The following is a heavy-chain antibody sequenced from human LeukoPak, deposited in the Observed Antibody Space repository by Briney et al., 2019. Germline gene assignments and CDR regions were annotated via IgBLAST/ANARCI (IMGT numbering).Heavy chain of an antibody. J-gene: IGHJ4*02. CDR3: AKALKVDTFDY. CDR1: GGSISSYY. Sequence: SETPSLTCTVSGGSISSYYWSWIRQPAGKGLEWIGRIYSSGSTNYKPSLKSRVTMSVDTSKNQFSLKLSSVTAADTAVYYCAKALKVDTFDYWGQGTLVTVSS. D-gene: IGHD1-26*01. V-gene: IGHV4-4*07. CDR2: IYSSGST.